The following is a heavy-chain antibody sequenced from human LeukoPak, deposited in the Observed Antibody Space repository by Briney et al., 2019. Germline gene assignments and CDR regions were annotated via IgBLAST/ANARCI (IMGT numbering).Heavy chain of an antibody. CDR1: GFTFSSYP. D-gene: IGHD2-15*01. J-gene: IGHJ4*02. Sequence: QPGGSLRLSCVVSGFTFSSYPMHWVRQAPGKGLESVSAISGNGGATYYADSVKGRFTISRDNSKSTLCLQMNSLRAEDTAVYYCAKQLGYCSDGSCYFPYWGQGTLVTVSS. CDR3: AKQLGYCSDGSCYFPY. V-gene: IGHV3-64*02. CDR2: ISGNGGAT.